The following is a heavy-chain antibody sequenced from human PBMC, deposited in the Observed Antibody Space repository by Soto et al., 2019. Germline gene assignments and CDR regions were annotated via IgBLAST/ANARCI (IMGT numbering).Heavy chain of an antibody. CDR2: INPNNGVT. J-gene: IGHJ4*02. Sequence: ASVKVSCKASGYMLTGFYLHWVRQAPGQGLEWMGWINPNNGVTTYAKNFQGRVTMTRDSSISTAYMELSSLRSDDTAVYFCAAAAIPVAGRHPDFWGQGTVVPS. CDR1: GYMLTGFY. D-gene: IGHD6-19*01. V-gene: IGHV1-2*02. CDR3: AAAAIPVAGRHPDF.